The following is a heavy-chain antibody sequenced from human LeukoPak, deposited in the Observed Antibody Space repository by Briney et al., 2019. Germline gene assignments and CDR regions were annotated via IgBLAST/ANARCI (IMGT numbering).Heavy chain of an antibody. CDR3: ARGLLPYYYYYMDV. Sequence: GGSLRLSCAASGFTFSSYWMHWVRQAPGKGLVWVSRINSDGSSTSYADSVKGRFTISRDNSKNTLFVQMNSLRAEDTAVYFCARGLLPYYYYYMDVWGKGTTVTVSS. J-gene: IGHJ6*03. CDR1: GFTFSSYW. D-gene: IGHD2/OR15-2a*01. CDR2: INSDGSST. V-gene: IGHV3-74*01.